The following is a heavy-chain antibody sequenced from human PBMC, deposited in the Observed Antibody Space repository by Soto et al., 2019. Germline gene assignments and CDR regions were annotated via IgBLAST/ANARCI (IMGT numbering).Heavy chain of an antibody. V-gene: IGHV1-3*01. D-gene: IGHD7-27*01. J-gene: IGHJ4*02. CDR1: GYTFSSYA. CDR3: ARDTGDGTFDF. Sequence: ASVTVSCKASGYTFSSYAMHWVRQAPGQRLEWMGWINAGYGNTKSSQKFQDRVTISRDTSASTAYMELTSLRSEDTAVYYCARDTGDGTFDFWGQGTLVTVSS. CDR2: INAGYGNT.